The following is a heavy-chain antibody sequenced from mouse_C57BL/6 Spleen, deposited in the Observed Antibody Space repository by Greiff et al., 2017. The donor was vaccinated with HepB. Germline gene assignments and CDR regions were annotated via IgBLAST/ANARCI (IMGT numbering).Heavy chain of an antibody. CDR2: IDPSDSYT. J-gene: IGHJ2*01. D-gene: IGHD4-1*01. CDR1: GYTFTSYW. CDR3: AHNWDY. V-gene: IGHV1-69*01. Sequence: QVQLQQPGAELVMPGASVKLSCKASGYTFTSYWMHWVKQRPGQGLEWIGAIDPSDSYTNYTQKFKGKSTLTVDKSSSTVYMQLSSLASEDSAVYYCAHNWDYWGQGTTLTVSS.